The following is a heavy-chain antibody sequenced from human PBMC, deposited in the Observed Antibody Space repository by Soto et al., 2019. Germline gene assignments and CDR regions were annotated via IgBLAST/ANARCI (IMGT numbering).Heavy chain of an antibody. CDR2: INDDGSER. CDR3: AKDVR. Sequence: EVQLVESGGDLVQPGGSLRLSCAASGFTFSTHWMSWVRQAPGKGLEWVANINDDGSERNYAASVRGRFSVSRDNAKNSLFLQMSGLRVEDTALYYCAKDVRWGQGTQVTVSS. CDR1: GFTFSTHW. V-gene: IGHV3-7*05. J-gene: IGHJ4*02.